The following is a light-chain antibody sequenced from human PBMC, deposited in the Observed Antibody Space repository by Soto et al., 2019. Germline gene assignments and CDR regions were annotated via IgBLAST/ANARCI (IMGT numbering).Light chain of an antibody. V-gene: IGKV1-5*01. Sequence: DIQMTQYPSTLSASVGDRVTITCRASQSISSWLAWYQQKPGKAPKLLIYDASSLESGVPSRFSGSGSATEFTLTISSLQPDDFATYYCQQYNNYWTFGQGTKVDIK. J-gene: IGKJ1*01. CDR2: DAS. CDR1: QSISSW. CDR3: QQYNNYWT.